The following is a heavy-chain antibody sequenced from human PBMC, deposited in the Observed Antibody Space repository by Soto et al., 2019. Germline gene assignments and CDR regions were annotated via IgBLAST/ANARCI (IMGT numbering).Heavy chain of an antibody. CDR2: ISSSSSTI. Sequence: EVQLVESGGGLVQPGGSLRLSCAASGFTFSSYSMNWVRQAPGKGLEWVSYISSSSSTIYYADSVKGRFTISRDNAKNSLYLQMNSLRDEDTAVYYCARDFIAEAGYYFDYWGQGNLVTVSS. CDR3: ARDFIAEAGYYFDY. D-gene: IGHD6-13*01. CDR1: GFTFSSYS. V-gene: IGHV3-48*02. J-gene: IGHJ4*02.